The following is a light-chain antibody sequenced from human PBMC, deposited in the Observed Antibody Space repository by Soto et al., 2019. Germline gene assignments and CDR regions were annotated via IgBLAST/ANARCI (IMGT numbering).Light chain of an antibody. CDR3: QQLDSYPIT. J-gene: IGKJ5*01. Sequence: DIQLTQSPSFLSASVGDRVTITFRASQGISKYLTWYQQKPGKAPKLLIYLASTLQSGVPSRFSGSGSGTQFTLTISSLQPEDFATYHCQQLDSYPITFGQGTRLEI. V-gene: IGKV1-9*01. CDR2: LAS. CDR1: QGISKY.